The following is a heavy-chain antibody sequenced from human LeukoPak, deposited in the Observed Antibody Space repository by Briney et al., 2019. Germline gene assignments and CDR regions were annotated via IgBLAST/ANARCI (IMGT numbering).Heavy chain of an antibody. V-gene: IGHV5-51*01. CDR2: IYPGDSDT. CDR3: ARHRATGWWFRGLPDAFDT. Sequence: GESLKISCKGSGYSFTNYWIGWVRQMPGKGLEWMANIYPGDSDTRYSPSFQGQVTISADKSISTAYLQWSSLKASDTAMYYCARHRATGWWFRGLPDAFDTWDQGTMVTVYS. D-gene: IGHD2-15*01. J-gene: IGHJ3*02. CDR1: GYSFTNYW.